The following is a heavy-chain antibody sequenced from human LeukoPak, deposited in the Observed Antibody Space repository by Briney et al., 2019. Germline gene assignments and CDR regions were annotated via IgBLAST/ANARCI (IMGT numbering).Heavy chain of an antibody. J-gene: IGHJ4*02. CDR1: GYSFTSYW. V-gene: IGHV5-51*01. CDR3: ARHVGDILTGHSPDY. D-gene: IGHD3-9*01. CDR2: IYPGDSDT. Sequence: GESLKISCKGSGYSFTSYWIGWVRQMPGKGLEWMGIIYPGDSDTRYSPSFQGQVTISADKSISTAYLQWSSLKASDTAMYYCARHVGDILTGHSPDYWGQGTLVTVSS.